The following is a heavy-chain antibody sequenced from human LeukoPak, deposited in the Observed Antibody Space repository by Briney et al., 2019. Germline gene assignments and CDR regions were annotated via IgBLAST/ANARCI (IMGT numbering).Heavy chain of an antibody. V-gene: IGHV1-18*01. CDR3: ARDSEGYSYGNGFDY. Sequence: ASVKVSCKASGYTFTSYGISWVRQAPGQGLEWMGWISAYNGNTNYAQKLHGRVTMTTNTSTSTAYMELRSLRSDDTAVYYCARDSEGYSYGNGFDYWGQGTLVTVSS. CDR2: ISAYNGNT. CDR1: GYTFTSYG. D-gene: IGHD5-18*01. J-gene: IGHJ4*02.